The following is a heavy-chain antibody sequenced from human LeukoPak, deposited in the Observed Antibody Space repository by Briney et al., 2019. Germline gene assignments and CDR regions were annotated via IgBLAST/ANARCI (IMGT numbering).Heavy chain of an antibody. D-gene: IGHD4-23*01. Sequence: PGRSLRLSCAASGFTFSSYGMHWVRQAPGKGLEWVAVIWYDGSNKYYADSVKGRFTIPRDNSKNTLYLQMNSLRAEDTAVYYCAREKRFHRWAFDIWGQGTMVTVSS. CDR2: IWYDGSNK. CDR1: GFTFSSYG. V-gene: IGHV3-33*01. J-gene: IGHJ3*02. CDR3: AREKRFHRWAFDI.